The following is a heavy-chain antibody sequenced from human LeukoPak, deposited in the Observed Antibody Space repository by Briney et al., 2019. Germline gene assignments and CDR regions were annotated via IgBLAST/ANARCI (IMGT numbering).Heavy chain of an antibody. J-gene: IGHJ4*02. CDR1: GFTFSSYA. V-gene: IGHV3-23*01. D-gene: IGHD4-17*01. CDR2: VSGSGSST. CDR3: TRDPTVTTSDC. Sequence: GGSLRLSCAASGFTFSSYAMSWVRQAPGKGLEWVSAVSGSGSSTYYADSVKGRFTISRDSSKNTLYLQMNSLRADDTAVYYCTRDPTVTTSDCWGQGTLVTVSS.